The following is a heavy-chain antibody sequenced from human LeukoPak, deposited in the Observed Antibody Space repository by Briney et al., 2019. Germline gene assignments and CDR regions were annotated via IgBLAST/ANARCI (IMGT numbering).Heavy chain of an antibody. CDR2: IYHSGST. D-gene: IGHD4-17*01. J-gene: IGHJ3*02. CDR1: GGSISSGGYS. CDR3: ARAYGDYPSDAFDI. Sequence: SETLSLTCAVSGGSISSGGYSWSWIRQPPGKGLEWIGYIYHSGSTYYNPSLKSRVTISVDRSKNQFSLKLSSVTAADTAVYYCARAYGDYPSDAFDIWGQGTMVTVSS. V-gene: IGHV4-30-2*01.